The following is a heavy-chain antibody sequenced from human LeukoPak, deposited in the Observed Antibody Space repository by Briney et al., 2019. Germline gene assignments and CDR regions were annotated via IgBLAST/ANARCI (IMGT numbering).Heavy chain of an antibody. CDR1: GGTFSSYA. J-gene: IGHJ4*02. D-gene: IGHD3-3*01. Sequence: SVKVSCKASGGTFSSYAISWVRQAPGQGLEWMGRIIPILGIANYAQKFQGRVTITADKSTSTAYMELSSLRSEDTAVYYCAGAHPHYDFWSGCFDYWGQGTLVTVSS. V-gene: IGHV1-69*04. CDR2: IIPILGIA. CDR3: AGAHPHYDFWSGCFDY.